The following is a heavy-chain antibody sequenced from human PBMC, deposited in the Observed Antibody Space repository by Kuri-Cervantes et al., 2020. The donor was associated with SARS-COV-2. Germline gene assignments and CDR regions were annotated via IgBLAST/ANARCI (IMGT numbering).Heavy chain of an antibody. CDR1: GYTFTGYY. Sequence: ASVKVSCKASGYTFTGYYMHWVRQAPGQGFEWMGWINPNSGGTNYAQKFQGRVTMTRDTSISTAYMELSRLRSDDTAVYYCATESYYGSGSYYYYYYGMDVWGQGTTVTVSS. V-gene: IGHV1-2*02. CDR2: INPNSGGT. J-gene: IGHJ6*02. CDR3: ATESYYGSGSYYYYYYGMDV. D-gene: IGHD3-10*01.